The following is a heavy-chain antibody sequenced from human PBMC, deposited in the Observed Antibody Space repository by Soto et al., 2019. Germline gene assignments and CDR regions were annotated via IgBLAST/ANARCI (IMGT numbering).Heavy chain of an antibody. CDR1: GGSISSSSYY. Sequence: SETLSLTCSVSGGSISSSSYYWGWIRQPPGKGLEWIGSIYYSGSTYYNPSLKSRVTISVDTSKNQFSLKLSSVTAADTAVYYCMLGSGWKDFDYWGQGTLVTVSS. V-gene: IGHV4-39*01. D-gene: IGHD3-22*01. CDR3: MLGSGWKDFDY. J-gene: IGHJ4*02. CDR2: IYYSGST.